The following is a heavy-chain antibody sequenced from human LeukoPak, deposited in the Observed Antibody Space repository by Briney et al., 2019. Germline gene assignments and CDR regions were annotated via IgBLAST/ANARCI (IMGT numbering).Heavy chain of an antibody. CDR1: GGSISSYY. CDR3: ARGPHGSGSMYYYGMDV. J-gene: IGHJ6*04. V-gene: IGHV4-59*01. Sequence: SETLSLTCTVSGGSISSYYWSWIRQPPGKGLEWIGYIYYSGSTNYNPSLKSRVTISVDTSKNQFSLKLSSVTAADTAVYYCARGPHGSGSMYYYGMDVWGKGTTVTVSS. D-gene: IGHD3-10*01. CDR2: IYYSGST.